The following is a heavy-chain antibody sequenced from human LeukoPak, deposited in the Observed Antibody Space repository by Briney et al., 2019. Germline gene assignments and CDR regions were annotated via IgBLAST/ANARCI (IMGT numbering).Heavy chain of an antibody. CDR1: GFTFSSYA. D-gene: IGHD1-20*01. CDR2: ISGSGGST. CDR3: ANHRRSINGYNYFDY. Sequence: SGGSLRLSCAASGFTFSSYAMSWVRQAPGKGLEWVSAISGSGGSTYYADSVKGRFTISRDNSKNTLYLQMNSLRAEDTAVYYRANHRRSINGYNYFDYWGQGTLVTVSS. J-gene: IGHJ4*02. V-gene: IGHV3-23*01.